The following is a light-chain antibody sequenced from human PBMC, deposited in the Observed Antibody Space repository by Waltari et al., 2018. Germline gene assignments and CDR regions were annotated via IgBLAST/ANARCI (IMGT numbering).Light chain of an antibody. CDR3: QQYSSSPRT. V-gene: IGKV3-20*01. CDR1: QSVSSNY. Sequence: LTQSPGTLSLSPGEGATLSCRASQSVSSNYLAWYQQKPGQAPRLLIYGASFRATGIPDRFSGSGSGTDFSLIISRLEPEDFVVYYCQQYSSSPRTFGQGTKVEIK. J-gene: IGKJ1*01. CDR2: GAS.